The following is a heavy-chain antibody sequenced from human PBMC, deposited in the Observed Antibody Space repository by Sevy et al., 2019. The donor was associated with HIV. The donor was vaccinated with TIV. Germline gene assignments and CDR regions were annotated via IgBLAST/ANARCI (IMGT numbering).Heavy chain of an antibody. Sequence: SETLSLTCTVSGDSISNYYWSWIRQPPGKGLEWIGYIYYSRRTNYNPSLKSRVTISVDKSKNQFSLKLSSVTAADTAVYYCAWALQNYYYGMDVWGQGTTVTVSS. CDR1: GDSISNYY. D-gene: IGHD3-16*02. CDR2: IYYSRRT. CDR3: AWALQNYYYGMDV. J-gene: IGHJ6*02. V-gene: IGHV4-59*01.